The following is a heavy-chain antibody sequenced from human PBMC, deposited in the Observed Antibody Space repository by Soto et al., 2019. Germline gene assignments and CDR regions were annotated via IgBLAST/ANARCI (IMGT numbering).Heavy chain of an antibody. J-gene: IGHJ6*02. D-gene: IGHD6-19*01. CDR2: IYYSGST. CDR3: ARVGGTVAGNYYYYGMDV. Sequence: QVQLQESGPGLVKPSETLSLTCTVSGGSVSSGSYYWSWIRQPPGKGLEWIGYIYYSGSTNYNPSLKSRVTISVDTSKNQFSLKLSSVTAADTAVYYCARVGGTVAGNYYYYGMDVWGQGTTVTVSS. CDR1: GGSVSSGSYY. V-gene: IGHV4-61*01.